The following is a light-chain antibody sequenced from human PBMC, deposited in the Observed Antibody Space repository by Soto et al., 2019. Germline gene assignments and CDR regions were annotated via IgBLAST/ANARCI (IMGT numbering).Light chain of an antibody. Sequence: EIVLTQSPATLSLSPGERATLFCSASQSVSGYLAWYQQKPGQAPRLVIHDVSRRAPDIPARFSGRGSGTDFTLTISSLEPEDFAVYYCQQYAGSPITFGQGTRLEIK. CDR3: QQYAGSPIT. CDR2: DVS. J-gene: IGKJ5*01. CDR1: QSVSGY. V-gene: IGKV3-11*01.